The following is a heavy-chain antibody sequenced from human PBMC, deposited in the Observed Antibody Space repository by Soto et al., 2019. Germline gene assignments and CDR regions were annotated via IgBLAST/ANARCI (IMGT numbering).Heavy chain of an antibody. CDR2: INPSGGST. J-gene: IGHJ4*02. D-gene: IGHD3-22*01. Sequence: GASVKVSCKASGYTFTSYYMHWVRQAPEQRLEWMGIINPSGGSTSYAQKFQGRVTMTRDTSTSTVYMELSSLRSEDTAVYYCARGWGSDSSGYSEDFDYWGQGTLVTVSS. CDR3: ARGWGSDSSGYSEDFDY. V-gene: IGHV1-46*01. CDR1: GYTFTSYY.